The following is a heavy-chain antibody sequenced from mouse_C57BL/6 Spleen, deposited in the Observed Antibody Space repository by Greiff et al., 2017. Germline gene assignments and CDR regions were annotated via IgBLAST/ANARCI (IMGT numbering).Heavy chain of an antibody. CDR2: ISDGGSYT. J-gene: IGHJ4*01. CDR3: ARDQNDYGAMDY. Sequence: EVQLVESGGGLVKPGGSLKLSCAASGFTFSSYAMSWVRQTPEKRLEWVATISDGGSYTYYPDNVKGRFTISRDNAKNNLYLQMSHLKSEDTAMYYCARDQNDYGAMDYWGQGTSVTVSS. V-gene: IGHV5-4*01. CDR1: GFTFSSYA.